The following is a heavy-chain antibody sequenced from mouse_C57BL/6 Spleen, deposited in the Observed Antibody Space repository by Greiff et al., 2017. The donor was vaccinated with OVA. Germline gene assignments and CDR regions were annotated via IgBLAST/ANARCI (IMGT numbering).Heavy chain of an antibody. CDR2: ISSGGSYT. V-gene: IGHV5-6*01. D-gene: IGHD2-14*01. CDR1: GFTFSSYG. Sequence: EVQVVESGGDLVKPGGSLKLSCAASGFTFSSYGMSWVRQTPDKRLEWVATISSGGSYTYYPDSVKGRFTISRDNAKNTLYLQMSSLKSEDTAMYYCARRWEYDGAWFAYWGQGTLVTVSA. CDR3: ARRWEYDGAWFAY. J-gene: IGHJ3*01.